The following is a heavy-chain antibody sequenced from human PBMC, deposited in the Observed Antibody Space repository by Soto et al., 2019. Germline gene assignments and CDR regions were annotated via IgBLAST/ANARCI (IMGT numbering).Heavy chain of an antibody. CDR2: IYYSGST. D-gene: IGHD5-18*01. J-gene: IGHJ4*02. V-gene: IGHV4-59*01. CDR3: ARDKRYSYGTGYYFDY. CDR1: GGSISSYY. Sequence: LSLTCTVSGGSISSYYWSWIRQPPGKGLEWIGYIYYSGSTNYNPSLKSRVTISVDTSKNQFSLKLSSVTAADTAVYYCARDKRYSYGTGYYFDYWGQGTLVTVSS.